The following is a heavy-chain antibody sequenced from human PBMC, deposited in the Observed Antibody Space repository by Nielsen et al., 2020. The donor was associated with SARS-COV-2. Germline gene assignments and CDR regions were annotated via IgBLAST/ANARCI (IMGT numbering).Heavy chain of an antibody. CDR3: ARDKGQLWFGELLSTFYYYYMDV. V-gene: IGHV3-48*01. D-gene: IGHD3-10*01. CDR2: ISVTGNNL. Sequence: VRQAPGKGLEWISHISVTGNNLYYADSVKGRFTISRDNGKNSLYLQMNSLRAEDTAVYYCARDKGQLWFGELLSTFYYYYMDVWGKGTTVTVSS. J-gene: IGHJ6*03.